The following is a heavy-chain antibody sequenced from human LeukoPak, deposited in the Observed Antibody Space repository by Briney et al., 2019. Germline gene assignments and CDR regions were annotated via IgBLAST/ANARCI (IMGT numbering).Heavy chain of an antibody. V-gene: IGHV3-33*01. CDR2: IWYDGSNK. CDR3: ARSPRGYGGNSAEY. J-gene: IGHJ4*02. Sequence: GGSLRVSCAASGFTFSSYGMHWVRQAPGKGLEWVAVIWYDGSNKYYADSVKGRFTISRDNSKNTLYLQMNSLRAEDTAVYYCARSPRGYGGNSAEYWGQGTLVTVSS. CDR1: GFTFSSYG. D-gene: IGHD4-23*01.